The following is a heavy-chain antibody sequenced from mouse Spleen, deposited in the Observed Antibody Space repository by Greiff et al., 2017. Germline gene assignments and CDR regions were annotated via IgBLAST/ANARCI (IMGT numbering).Heavy chain of an antibody. Sequence: VKLVESGPGLVQPSQSLSITCTVSGFSLTSYGVHWVRQSPGKGLEWLGVIWRGGSTDYNAAFMSRLSITKDNSKSQVFFKMNSLQADDTAIYYCAENNYGSSYNWYFDVWGAGTTVTVSS. CDR2: IWRGGST. CDR3: AENNYGSSYNWYFDV. CDR1: GFSLTSYG. J-gene: IGHJ1*01. V-gene: IGHV2-5*01. D-gene: IGHD1-1*01.